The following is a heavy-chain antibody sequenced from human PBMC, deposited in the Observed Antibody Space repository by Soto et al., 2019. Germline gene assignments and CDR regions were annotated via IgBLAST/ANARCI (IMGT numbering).Heavy chain of an antibody. J-gene: IGHJ3*02. V-gene: IGHV3-30-3*01. D-gene: IGHD3-22*01. CDR1: GFTFSSYA. CDR2: ISCDGSNK. Sequence: QVQLVESGGGVVQPGRSLRLSCAASGFTFSSYAMHWVRQAPGKGLEWVAVISCDGSNKYYADSVKGRFTISRDNSKNTLYLQMNSLRAEDTAVYYCARGYYYDSSGYLTDAFDIWGQGTMVTVSS. CDR3: ARGYYYDSSGYLTDAFDI.